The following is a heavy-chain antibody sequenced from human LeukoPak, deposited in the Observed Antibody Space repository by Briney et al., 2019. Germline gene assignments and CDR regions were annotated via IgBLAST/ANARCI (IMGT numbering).Heavy chain of an antibody. V-gene: IGHV1-18*01. Sequence: ASVKVSCKASGYTFTSYGISWVRQAPGQGLEWMGWISAYNGNTNYAQKLLGRVTMTTDTSTSTAYMELRSLRSDDTAVYYCARSDLTTVTNDAFDIWGQGTMVTVSS. CDR3: ARSDLTTVTNDAFDI. D-gene: IGHD4-17*01. CDR1: GYTFTSYG. J-gene: IGHJ3*02. CDR2: ISAYNGNT.